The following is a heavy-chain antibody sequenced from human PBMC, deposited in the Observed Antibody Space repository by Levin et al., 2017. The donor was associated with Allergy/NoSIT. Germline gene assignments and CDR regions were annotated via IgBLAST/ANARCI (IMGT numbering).Heavy chain of an antibody. V-gene: IGHV3-30*18. CDR1: GFTFSSYG. CDR2: ISYDGSNK. D-gene: IGHD3-3*01. CDR3: AKIGPGWSGYYGLDYYYYMDG. J-gene: IGHJ6*03. Sequence: GESLKISCAASGFTFSSYGMHWVRQAPGKGLEWVAVISYDGSNKYYADSVKGRFTISRDNSKNTLYLQMNSLRAEDTAVYYCAKIGPGWSGYYGLDYYYYMDGWGKGTTVTVSS.